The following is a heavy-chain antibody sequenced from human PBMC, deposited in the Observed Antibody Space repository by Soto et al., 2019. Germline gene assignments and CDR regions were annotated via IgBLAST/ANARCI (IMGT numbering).Heavy chain of an antibody. D-gene: IGHD3-10*01. CDR2: IWYAGSNK. V-gene: IGHV3-33*06. J-gene: IGHJ3*02. CDR1: GFTFSSYG. Sequence: QVQLVESGGGVVQPGRSLRLSCVASGFTFSSYGMHWVRQAPGKGLEWVAVIWYAGSNKYHADSVKGRFTISRDNSRKTLYRKMNGLIIENTTIFYGLKGESGGMNSDSGSRAFDIWGSGTMVTVSS. CDR3: LKGESGGMNSDSGSRAFDI.